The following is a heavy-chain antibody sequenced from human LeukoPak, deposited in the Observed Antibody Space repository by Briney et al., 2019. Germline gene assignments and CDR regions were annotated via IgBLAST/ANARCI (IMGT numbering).Heavy chain of an antibody. V-gene: IGHV1-2*02. CDR2: VNPNSGGT. CDR3: ARVSPGSGPDY. D-gene: IGHD3-10*01. J-gene: IGHJ4*02. CDR1: GYTFTGYY. Sequence: GASVKVSCKASGYTFTGYYMHWVRQAPGQGLEWMGWVNPNSGGTNYAQKFQGGVTMTRDTSISTAYMELSRLRSDDTAVYYCARVSPGSGPDYWGQGTLVTVSS.